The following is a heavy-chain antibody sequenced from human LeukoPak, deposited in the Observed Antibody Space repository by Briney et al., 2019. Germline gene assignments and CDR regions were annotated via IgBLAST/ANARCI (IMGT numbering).Heavy chain of an antibody. J-gene: IGHJ4*02. Sequence: GGSLGLSCAASGFTFSGSAMHWVRQASGKGLEWVGRIRSKANSYATAYAASVKGRFTISRDDSKNTAHLQMNSLKTEDTAVYYCTRTTGTTCYWGQGTLVTVSS. CDR3: TRTTGTTCY. CDR2: IRSKANSYAT. CDR1: GFTFSGSA. V-gene: IGHV3-73*01. D-gene: IGHD1-1*01.